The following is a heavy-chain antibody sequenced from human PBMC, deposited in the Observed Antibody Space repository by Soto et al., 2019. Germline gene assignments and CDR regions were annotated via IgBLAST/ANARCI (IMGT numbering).Heavy chain of an antibody. CDR3: ARNYDFWSGLTYYYYMDV. CDR1: GYTFTSYD. V-gene: IGHV1-8*01. D-gene: IGHD3-3*01. CDR2: MNPNSGNT. J-gene: IGHJ6*03. Sequence: GASVKVSCKASGYTFTSYDINWVRQATGQGLEWMGWMNPNSGNTGYAQKFQGRVTMTRNTSISTAYMELSSLRSEDTAVYYCARNYDFWSGLTYYYYMDVWGKGTTVTVSS.